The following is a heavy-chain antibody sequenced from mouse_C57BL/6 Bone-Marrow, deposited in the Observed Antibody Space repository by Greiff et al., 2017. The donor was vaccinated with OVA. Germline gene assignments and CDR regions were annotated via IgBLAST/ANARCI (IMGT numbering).Heavy chain of an antibody. CDR2: IDPSDSYT. D-gene: IGHD4-1*01. Sequence: QVQLQQPGAELVMPGASVKLSCKASGYTFTSYWIHWVKQRPGQGLEWIGEIDPSDSYTNYNQKFKGKSTLTVDKSSSTAYMQLSSLTSEDSAVYYCATANTWFAYWGQGTLVTVSA. V-gene: IGHV1-69*01. CDR3: ATANTWFAY. J-gene: IGHJ3*01. CDR1: GYTFTSYW.